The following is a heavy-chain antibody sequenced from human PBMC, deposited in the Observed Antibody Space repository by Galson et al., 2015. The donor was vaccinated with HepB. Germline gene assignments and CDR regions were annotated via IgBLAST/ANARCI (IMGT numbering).Heavy chain of an antibody. V-gene: IGHV3-48*02. D-gene: IGHD4-17*01. CDR1: GFTFGSYS. J-gene: IGHJ1*01. Sequence: SLRLSCAASGFTFGSYSMNWVRQAPGKGLEWVSYISSSSSTIYYADSVKGRFTISRDNAKNSLYLQMNSLRDEDTAVYYCARGGYGDYGEYFQHWGQGALVTVSS. CDR3: ARGGYGDYGEYFQH. CDR2: ISSSSSTI.